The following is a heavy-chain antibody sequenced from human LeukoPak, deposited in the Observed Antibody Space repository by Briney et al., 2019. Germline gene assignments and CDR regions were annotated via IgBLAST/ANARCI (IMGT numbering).Heavy chain of an antibody. J-gene: IGHJ4*02. D-gene: IGHD2-15*01. CDR2: ISWNSGSI. V-gene: IGHV3-9*01. CDR3: AKDRRFDYCSGGSCYSGIFDY. CDR1: GFTFDDYA. Sequence: PGRSLRLSCAASGFTFDDYAMHWVRQAPGKGLEWVSGISWNSGSIGYADSVKGRFTISRDNAKNSLYLQMNSLRAEDTALYYCAKDRRFDYCSGGSCYSGIFDYWGQGTLVTVSS.